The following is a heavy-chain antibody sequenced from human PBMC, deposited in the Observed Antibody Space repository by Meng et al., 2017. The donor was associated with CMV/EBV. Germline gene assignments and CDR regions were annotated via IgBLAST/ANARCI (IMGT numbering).Heavy chain of an antibody. J-gene: IGHJ3*02. Sequence: ETLSLTCTVSGGSISSSSYYWGWSRQPPGKGLEWIGSIYYSGSTYYNPSLKSRVTISVDTSKNQFSLKLSSVTAADTAVYYCARHRQQLILHAFDIWGQGTMVTVSS. CDR2: IYYSGST. CDR1: GGSISSSSYY. D-gene: IGHD6-13*01. CDR3: ARHRQQLILHAFDI. V-gene: IGHV4-39*01.